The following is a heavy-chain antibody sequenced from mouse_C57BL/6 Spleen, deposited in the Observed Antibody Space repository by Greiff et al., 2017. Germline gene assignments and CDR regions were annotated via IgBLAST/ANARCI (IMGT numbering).Heavy chain of an antibody. CDR2: ISSGCSYP. J-gene: IGHJ1*03. Sequence: EVKLVESGGDLVKPGGSLKLSCAASGFTFSSYGMSWVRPTPDKRLEWVATISSGCSYPSSPDSVKGRVTINRDNAKNTLYLQMSSRKSEDTAMYYCARKEVLMVTAWYFDVGGTGTTVTVSS. CDR1: GFTFSSYG. D-gene: IGHD2-1*01. CDR3: ARKEVLMVTAWYFDV. V-gene: IGHV5-6*01.